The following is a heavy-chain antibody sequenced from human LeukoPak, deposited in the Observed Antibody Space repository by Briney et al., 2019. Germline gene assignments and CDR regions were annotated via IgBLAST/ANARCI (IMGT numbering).Heavy chain of an antibody. CDR3: ARELDDSSGYYDPGDAFDI. CDR2: ISSSSSTI. V-gene: IGHV3-48*04. Sequence: GGFLRLSCAASGVTFSSYRMNWVRQAPGEGVGWGSYISSSSSTIYYADSVKGRFTIPRDNAKNSLYLQMNSLRAEDTAVYYCARELDDSSGYYDPGDAFDIWGQGTMVTVSS. J-gene: IGHJ3*02. D-gene: IGHD3-22*01. CDR1: GVTFSSYR.